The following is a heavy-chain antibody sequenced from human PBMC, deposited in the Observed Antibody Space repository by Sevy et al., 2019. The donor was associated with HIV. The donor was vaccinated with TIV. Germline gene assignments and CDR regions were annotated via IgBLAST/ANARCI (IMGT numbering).Heavy chain of an antibody. CDR2: ISYDGSNK. J-gene: IGHJ4*02. V-gene: IGHV3-30-3*01. CDR1: GFTFSSYA. D-gene: IGHD3-22*01. Sequence: GGSLRLSCAASGFTFSSYAMHWVRQAPGEGLEWVAVISYDGSNKYYADSVKGRFTISRDNSKNTLYLQMNSLRAEDTAVYYCARGGYYYDSSGYPNDFYYFDYWGQGTLVTVSS. CDR3: ARGGYYYDSSGYPNDFYYFDY.